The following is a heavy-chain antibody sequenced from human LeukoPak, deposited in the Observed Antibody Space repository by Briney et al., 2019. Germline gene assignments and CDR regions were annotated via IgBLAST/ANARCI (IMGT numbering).Heavy chain of an antibody. V-gene: IGHV3-66*01. J-gene: IGHJ6*02. CDR3: ARGFSGSYAGMDV. D-gene: IGHD1-26*01. CDR1: GFTVSSNY. Sequence: GGSLRLSCAASGFTVSSNYVSWVRQAPGKGLEWVSVIYSGGSTYYADSVKGRFTISRDNSKNTLYLQMNSLRAEDTAVYYCARGFSGSYAGMDVWGQGPAVTVSS. CDR2: IYSGGST.